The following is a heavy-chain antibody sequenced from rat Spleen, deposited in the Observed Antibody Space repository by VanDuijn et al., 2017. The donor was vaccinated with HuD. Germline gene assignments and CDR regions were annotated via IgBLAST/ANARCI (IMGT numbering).Heavy chain of an antibody. Sequence: EVQLVESDGGLVQPGRSLRLSCATSGFTFSDCYMAWVRQAPTKGLEWVATISTGGGNTYYQDSVKGRFTISRDNAKSTLYLQMDSLRSEDTATYYCARQDYYDGSYYLFAYWGQGTLVTVSS. D-gene: IGHD1-12*02. CDR3: ARQDYYDGSYYLFAY. CDR2: ISTGGGNT. J-gene: IGHJ3*01. V-gene: IGHV5-25*01. CDR1: GFTFSDCY.